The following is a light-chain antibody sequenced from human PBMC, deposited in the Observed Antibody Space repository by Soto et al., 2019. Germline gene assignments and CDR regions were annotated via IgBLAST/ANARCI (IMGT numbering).Light chain of an antibody. CDR2: EVS. J-gene: IGLJ3*02. CDR3: SSYAGSNNLV. CDR1: SSDVGGYNY. V-gene: IGLV2-8*01. Sequence: QSVLTQPPSASGSPGQSVTISCTRTSSDVGGYNYVSWYRQHPGKAPKLMIYEVSKRPSGVPDRFSGSKSGNTASLTVSGLQAEDEADYYCSSYAGSNNLVFGGGTKLTVL.